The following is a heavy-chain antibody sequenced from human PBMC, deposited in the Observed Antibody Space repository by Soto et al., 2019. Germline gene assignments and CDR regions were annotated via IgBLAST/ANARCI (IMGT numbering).Heavy chain of an antibody. V-gene: IGHV3-20*04. D-gene: IGHD1-26*01. CDR1: GFTFDDYG. CDR2: VNWNGGST. J-gene: IGHJ4*02. Sequence: EVQLVESGGGVLRPGGSLRLSCAASGFTFDDYGMSWARQAPGKGLEWVSGVNWNGGSTGYADSVKGRFTISRDNTKNSLYLQMNSLRAEDTAFYYCVRGASLNFDYWGQGTLVTVSS. CDR3: VRGASLNFDY.